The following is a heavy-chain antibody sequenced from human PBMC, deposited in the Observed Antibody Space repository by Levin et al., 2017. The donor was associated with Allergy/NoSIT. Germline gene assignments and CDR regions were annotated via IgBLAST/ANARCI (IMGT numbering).Heavy chain of an antibody. Sequence: PGGSLRLSCAASGFTLNSYAMTWVRQAPGKGLEWVSVISGSGDSTYYADSVKGRFTISRDNSKNTLYLQMNSLRAEDTAIYYCAKRGGSTTCCQSYYYYYGMDVWGQGTTVTVSS. CDR1: GFTLNSYA. CDR2: ISGSGDST. D-gene: IGHD2-2*01. V-gene: IGHV3-23*01. CDR3: AKRGGSTTCCQSYYYYYGMDV. J-gene: IGHJ6*02.